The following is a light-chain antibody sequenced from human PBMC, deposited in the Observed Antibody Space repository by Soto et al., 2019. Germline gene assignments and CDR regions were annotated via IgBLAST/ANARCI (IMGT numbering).Light chain of an antibody. CDR3: AAWDDSLNVV. CDR2: SND. CDR1: SSNIGINT. J-gene: IGLJ2*01. Sequence: QSALTQPPSASGTPGQRVTISCSGSSSNIGINTVNWCQQLPGTAPKLLIYSNDQRPSGVPDRFSGSKSGTSASLAISGLQSEDEADYYCAAWDDSLNVVFGGGTKLTVL. V-gene: IGLV1-44*01.